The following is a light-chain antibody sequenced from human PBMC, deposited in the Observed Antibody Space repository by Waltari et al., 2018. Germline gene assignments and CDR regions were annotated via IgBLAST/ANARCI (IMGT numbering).Light chain of an antibody. V-gene: IGKV3-15*01. J-gene: IGKJ2*01. CDR3: QQYNEWPPYT. CDR2: GAS. CDR1: QSVSSD. Sequence: EIVMTQSPATLSVSPGERATLSCRASQSVSSDLAWYQQKPGKAPRLLSYGASTRATGIPARFSGSGSATEFTLTISSLQSEDFAIYYCQQYNEWPPYTFGQGTKLEIK.